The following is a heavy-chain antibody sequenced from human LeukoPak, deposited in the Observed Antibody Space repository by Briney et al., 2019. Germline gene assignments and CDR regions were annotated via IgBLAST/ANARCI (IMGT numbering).Heavy chain of an antibody. D-gene: IGHD6-13*01. CDR3: GRDHIATAGNAY. J-gene: IGHJ4*02. V-gene: IGHV7-4-1*02. CDR1: GYTFTDYA. Sequence: ASVKVSCKASGYTFTDYAMNWVRQAPGQGPEWMGWINTKTGDPTYAQGFTGSFVFSLDTSVSTAYLQLNSLKAEDTAMYYCGRDHIATAGNAYWGQGTLVTVSS. CDR2: INTKTGDP.